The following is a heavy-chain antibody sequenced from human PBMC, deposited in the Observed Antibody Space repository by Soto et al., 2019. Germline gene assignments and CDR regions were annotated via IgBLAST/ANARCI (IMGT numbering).Heavy chain of an antibody. CDR3: ARDTSSHTTGWYYFDY. CDR1: GYTFTTYA. CDR2: INSVNGNT. D-gene: IGHD6-19*01. Sequence: ASVKVSCKTSGYTFTTYAIHWVRQAPGQGLEWMGWINSVNGNTKYSQKFQGRVTITRDRSASTAYMELSSLRSEDTAVYYCARDTSSHTTGWYYFDYWGQGTLVTVSS. V-gene: IGHV1-3*01. J-gene: IGHJ4*02.